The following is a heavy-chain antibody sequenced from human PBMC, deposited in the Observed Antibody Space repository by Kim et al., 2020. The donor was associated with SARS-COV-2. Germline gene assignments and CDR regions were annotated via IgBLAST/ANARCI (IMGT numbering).Heavy chain of an antibody. D-gene: IGHD3-9*01. J-gene: IGHJ4*02. CDR2: INAGNGYT. CDR3: ARRYVDWLLYDQHFDY. CDR1: GYTFTSYP. Sequence: ASVKVSCKASGYTFTSYPIHWVRQAPGQSLEWMGWINAGNGYTRSSLKFQGRVTFATDTSASTAYMELSSLTSEDTAVYYCARRYVDWLLYDQHFDYWGQGTLVIVSS. V-gene: IGHV1-3*01.